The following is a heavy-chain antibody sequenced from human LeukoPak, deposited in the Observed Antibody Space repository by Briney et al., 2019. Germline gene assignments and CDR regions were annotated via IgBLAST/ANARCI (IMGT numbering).Heavy chain of an antibody. CDR2: ISYDGSNK. Sequence: PGGSLRLSCAVSGFTFSRYWMSWVRQAPGKGLEWVAVISYDGSNKYYADSVKGRFTISRDNSKNTLYLQMNSLRAEDTAVYYCARDSGVYDFWSGYDYWGQGTLVTVSS. D-gene: IGHD3-3*01. J-gene: IGHJ4*02. V-gene: IGHV3-30-3*01. CDR3: ARDSGVYDFWSGYDY. CDR1: GFTFSRYW.